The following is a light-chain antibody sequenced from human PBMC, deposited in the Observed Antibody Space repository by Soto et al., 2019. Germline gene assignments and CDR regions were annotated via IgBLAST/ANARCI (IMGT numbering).Light chain of an antibody. Sequence: QSALTQPASVSGSPGQSITISCSGTPSDIGAHNYVSWYQHLPGKSPKVIIYDVTNRPSGVSSRFSGSKSGTTASLTISGLQAEDEADYYCGSYTISSTLMIFGGGTKVTVL. CDR2: DVT. J-gene: IGLJ2*01. V-gene: IGLV2-14*03. CDR3: GSYTISSTLMI. CDR1: PSDIGAHNY.